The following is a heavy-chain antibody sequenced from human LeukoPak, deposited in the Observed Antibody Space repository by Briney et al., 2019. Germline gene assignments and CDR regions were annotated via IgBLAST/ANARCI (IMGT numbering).Heavy chain of an antibody. Sequence: GESLKISCKGSGYSFTGNWIGWVRQTPGKGLEWMGIIDPGDSDTRYSPSFQGQVTISADKSITPAYLQWSSLKASDTAMYYCARVTGSSWGKSGFDSWGQGTLVTVSS. D-gene: IGHD6-13*01. V-gene: IGHV5-51*01. CDR3: ARVTGSSWGKSGFDS. CDR1: GYSFTGNW. CDR2: IDPGDSDT. J-gene: IGHJ5*01.